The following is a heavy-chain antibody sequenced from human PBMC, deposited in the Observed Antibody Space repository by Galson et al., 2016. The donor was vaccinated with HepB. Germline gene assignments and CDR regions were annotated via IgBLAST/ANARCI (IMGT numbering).Heavy chain of an antibody. V-gene: IGHV3-33*01. CDR2: IWYDGINK. CDR3: ARDLGGNSCLDY. J-gene: IGHJ4*02. Sequence: SLRLSCAASGFTFSSYGMHWVRQAPGKGLEWMAVIWYDGINKYYGDSVQGRFTISRDNSRNTLYLQMNSLRAEDTAVYYCARDLGGNSCLDYWGQGTLVTVSS. CDR1: GFTFSSYG. D-gene: IGHD6-6*01.